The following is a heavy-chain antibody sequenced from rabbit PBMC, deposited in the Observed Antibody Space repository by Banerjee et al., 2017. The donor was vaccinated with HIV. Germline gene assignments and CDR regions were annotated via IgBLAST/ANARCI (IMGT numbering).Heavy chain of an antibody. Sequence: QSLEESGGDLVKPGASLTLTCTASGFSFSSGYDMCWVRQAPGKGLEWIACIYAGNSGNTYCAIWAKGRFTISKTSSTTVTLQMTSLTGADTATYFCARAAGFTGYGYVDLTRLDLWGQGTLVTVS. CDR3: ARAAGFTGYGYVDLTRLDL. CDR2: IYAGNSGNT. D-gene: IGHD6-1*01. J-gene: IGHJ3*01. V-gene: IGHV1S40*01. CDR1: GFSFSSGYD.